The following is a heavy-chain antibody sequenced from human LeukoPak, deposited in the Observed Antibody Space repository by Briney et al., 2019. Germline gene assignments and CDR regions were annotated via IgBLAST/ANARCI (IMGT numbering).Heavy chain of an antibody. Sequence: ASVKVSCKASGYTFTSYGISWVRQAPGQGLEWMGWISAYNGNTNYAQKLQGRVTVTTDTSTSTAYMELRSLRSDDTAVYYCPREPQRSSGYHKAFDIWGQGTMVTVSS. J-gene: IGHJ3*02. V-gene: IGHV1-18*01. CDR1: GYTFTSYG. D-gene: IGHD3-22*01. CDR2: ISAYNGNT. CDR3: PREPQRSSGYHKAFDI.